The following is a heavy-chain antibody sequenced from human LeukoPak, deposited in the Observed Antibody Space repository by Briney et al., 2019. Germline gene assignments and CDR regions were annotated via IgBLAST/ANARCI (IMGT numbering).Heavy chain of an antibody. CDR3: ARPGRLAAAVGWYFDL. J-gene: IGHJ2*01. V-gene: IGHV3-48*03. CDR1: GFTFSSYE. CDR2: ISSSGSTI. Sequence: GGSLRLSCAASGFTFSSYEMNWVRQAPGKGLEWVSYISSSGSTIYYADSVKGRFTISRDNAKNSLYLQMNSLRAEDTAVYYCARPGRLAAAVGWYFDLWAVAPWSLSPQ. D-gene: IGHD6-13*01.